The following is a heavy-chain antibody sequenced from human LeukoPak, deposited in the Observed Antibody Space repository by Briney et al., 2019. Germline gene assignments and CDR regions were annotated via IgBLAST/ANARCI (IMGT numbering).Heavy chain of an antibody. CDR2: IKQDGSEK. Sequence: GGSLRLSCAASGFTFSSYWMSWVRQAPGKGLEWVANIKQDGSEKYYVDSVKGRFTISKDTSKNTVDLLMNNVRAEDTALYYCAKGKFGDPLNYWGQGTLVTVSS. CDR1: GFTFSSYW. V-gene: IGHV3-7*03. CDR3: AKGKFGDPLNY. D-gene: IGHD3-10*01. J-gene: IGHJ4*02.